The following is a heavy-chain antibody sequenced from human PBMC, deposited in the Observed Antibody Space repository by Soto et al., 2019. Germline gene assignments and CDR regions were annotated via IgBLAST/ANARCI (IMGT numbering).Heavy chain of an antibody. D-gene: IGHD5-12*01. V-gene: IGHV3-53*01. CDR3: SGDPSGYDDGDWYHGVDV. Sequence: PXGSLRVSRPASGFSVSSNDMSWVRQAPGEGLEWVAIIYINGSTDYADSVQGRFSVSRDIYKNTLFLQMNNLRAEDTAVYFCSGDPSGYDDGDWYHGVDVWGHGTTVTVSS. J-gene: IGHJ6*02. CDR1: GFSVSSND. CDR2: IYINGST.